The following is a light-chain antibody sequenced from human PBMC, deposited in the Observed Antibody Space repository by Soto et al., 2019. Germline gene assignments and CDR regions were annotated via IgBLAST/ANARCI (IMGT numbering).Light chain of an antibody. CDR2: DVS. J-gene: IGLJ2*01. CDR3: TSYTSSSTLEV. CDR1: RSDVGGYHY. V-gene: IGLV2-14*01. Sequence: QSALTQPASVSGSPGQSITISCTGTRSDVGGYHYVSWYQQHPGKAPKLMIYDVSYRPSGVSNRFSGSKSGNTASLTISGLQAEDEADYYCTSYTSSSTLEVFGGGTKLTVL.